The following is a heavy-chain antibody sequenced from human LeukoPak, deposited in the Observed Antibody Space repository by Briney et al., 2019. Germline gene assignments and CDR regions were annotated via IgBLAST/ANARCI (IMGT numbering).Heavy chain of an antibody. CDR1: GGSISSGSYY. CDR2: IYTSGST. Sequence: RPSETLSLTCTVSGGSISSGSYYWSWIRQPAGKGLEWIGRIYTSGSTNYNPSLKSRVTISVDTSKNQFSLKLSSVTAADTAVYYCARDLSGCSSTSCYKWFDPWGQGTLVTVSS. V-gene: IGHV4-61*02. J-gene: IGHJ5*02. CDR3: ARDLSGCSSTSCYKWFDP. D-gene: IGHD2-2*02.